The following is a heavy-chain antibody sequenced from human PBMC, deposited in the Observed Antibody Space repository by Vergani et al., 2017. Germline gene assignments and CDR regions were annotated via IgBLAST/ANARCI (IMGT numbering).Heavy chain of an antibody. CDR1: GFTFSSYA. Sequence: EVQLLESGGGLVQPGGSLRLSCAASGFTFSSYAMSWVRQAPGKGLEWVSTISGSGDSTYYADSVKGRFTIARDNSKNKLYLQMNSLRAEDTAVYYCAKDLFYDYVWGSYRNDYWGQGTLVTVSS. D-gene: IGHD3-16*02. J-gene: IGHJ4*02. CDR2: ISGSGDST. V-gene: IGHV3-23*01. CDR3: AKDLFYDYVWGSYRNDY.